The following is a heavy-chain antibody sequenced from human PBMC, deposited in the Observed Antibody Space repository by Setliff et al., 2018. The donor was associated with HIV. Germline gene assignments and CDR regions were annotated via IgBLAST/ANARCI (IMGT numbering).Heavy chain of an antibody. CDR1: GYTFTSYY. D-gene: IGHD3-10*01. V-gene: IGHV1-46*01. CDR3: ARDRTGTYDYGSGAPGDAFDI. Sequence: GASVKVSCKASGYTFTSYYMHWVRQAPGQGLEWMGIINPSGGSTSYAQKFQGRVTMTRDTSTSTVYMELGSLRSEDTAVYYCARDRTGTYDYGSGAPGDAFDIWGRGTMVAVAS. CDR2: INPSGGST. J-gene: IGHJ3*02.